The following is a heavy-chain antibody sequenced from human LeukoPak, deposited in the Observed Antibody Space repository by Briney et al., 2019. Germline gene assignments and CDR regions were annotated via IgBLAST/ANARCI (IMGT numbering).Heavy chain of an antibody. V-gene: IGHV4-38-2*01. D-gene: IGHD2-2*01. Sequence: SETLSLTCAVSGYFISSGYYWGWIRQPPGKGLEWIGGVSHSGSTFYTPPLKSRVTISVDPSRNQFSLKLSSLTAADTAVYYCASTALGYCTTSSCPDYWGPGTLVTVSS. CDR1: GYFISSGYY. CDR3: ASTALGYCTTSSCPDY. CDR2: VSHSGST. J-gene: IGHJ4*02.